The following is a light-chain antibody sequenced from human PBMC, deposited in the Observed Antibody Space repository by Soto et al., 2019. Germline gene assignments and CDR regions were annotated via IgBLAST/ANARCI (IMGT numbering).Light chain of an antibody. J-gene: IGKJ5*01. CDR2: GAS. V-gene: IGKV3-20*01. Sequence: EIVLTQSPGTLSLSPGERATLSCRASQSVSSRYLAWYQQKPGQAPRLLLYGASSRATGIPDRFSGSGSGTDFTLIISRLEPEDCAVYYCQQYDSPITFGQGTRLEIK. CDR3: QQYDSPIT. CDR1: QSVSSRY.